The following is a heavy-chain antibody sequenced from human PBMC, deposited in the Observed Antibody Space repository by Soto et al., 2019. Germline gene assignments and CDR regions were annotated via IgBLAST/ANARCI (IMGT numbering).Heavy chain of an antibody. D-gene: IGHD3-16*01. CDR3: AKWNGGFDD. CDR2: ISYDGSYK. V-gene: IGHV3-30*18. CDR1: GFTFSSYG. J-gene: IGHJ4*02. Sequence: QVQLVESGGGVVQPGRSLRLSCAASGFTFSSYGIHWVRQAPGKGLEWVAVISYDGSYKYYADSVKGRFTISRDTSKNTLSLQMTSLRAEDTAVYYCAKWNGGFDDWGQGTLVTVSS.